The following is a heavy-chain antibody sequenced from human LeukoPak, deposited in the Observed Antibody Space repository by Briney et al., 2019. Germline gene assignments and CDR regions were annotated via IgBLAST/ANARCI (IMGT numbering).Heavy chain of an antibody. Sequence: SETLSLTCTVSGGSISSYYWSWIRQPPGKGLEWIGYIYHSGSTNYNPSLKSRVTMSVDTSKNQFSLKLSSVTAADTAVFYCARGPTDYSDSSGYYFDYWGQGTLVTVSS. V-gene: IGHV4-59*01. CDR1: GGSISSYY. J-gene: IGHJ4*02. CDR3: ARGPTDYSDSSGYYFDY. D-gene: IGHD3-22*01. CDR2: IYHSGST.